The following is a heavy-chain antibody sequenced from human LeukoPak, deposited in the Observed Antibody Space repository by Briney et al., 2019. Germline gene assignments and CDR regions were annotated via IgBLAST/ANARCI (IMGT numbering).Heavy chain of an antibody. V-gene: IGHV3-23*01. Sequence: GGSLRLSCAASGFTFSSYAMSWVRQAPGKGLEWVSSISGSGGSTYYADSVRGQFTISRDNSKNTLYLQMNSLRAEDTAVYYCAKSPDYDYVWGSYKNYFDYWGQGTLVTVSS. CDR2: ISGSGGST. CDR1: GFTFSSYA. CDR3: AKSPDYDYVWGSYKNYFDY. D-gene: IGHD3-16*01. J-gene: IGHJ4*02.